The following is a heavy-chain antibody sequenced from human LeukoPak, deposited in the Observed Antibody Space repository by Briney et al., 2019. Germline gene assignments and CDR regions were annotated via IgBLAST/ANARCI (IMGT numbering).Heavy chain of an antibody. CDR1: GGSISSGDHY. D-gene: IGHD2-2*01. CDR2: IYYSGST. Sequence: SETLSLTCTVSGGSISSGDHYWSWIRQPPGKGLEWIGYIYYSGSTYYNPSLKSRVTISVDTSKNQFSLKLSSVTAADTAVYYCARGSCSSTSCAFDYWGQGTLVTVSS. V-gene: IGHV4-30-4*08. J-gene: IGHJ4*02. CDR3: ARGSCSSTSCAFDY.